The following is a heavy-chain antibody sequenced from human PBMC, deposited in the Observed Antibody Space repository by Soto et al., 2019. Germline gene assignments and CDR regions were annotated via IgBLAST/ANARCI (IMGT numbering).Heavy chain of an antibody. D-gene: IGHD3-3*01. CDR3: AKGGGVRFLEWPQDY. J-gene: IGHJ4*02. CDR2: ISWDGGST. Sequence: EVQLVESGGVVVQPGGSLRLSCAASGFTFDDYTMHWVRQAPGKGLEWVSLISWDGGSTYYADSVKGRLTISRDNSKNSLYLQMNSLRTEDTALSYCAKGGGVRFLEWPQDYWGQGTLVTVSS. V-gene: IGHV3-43*01. CDR1: GFTFDDYT.